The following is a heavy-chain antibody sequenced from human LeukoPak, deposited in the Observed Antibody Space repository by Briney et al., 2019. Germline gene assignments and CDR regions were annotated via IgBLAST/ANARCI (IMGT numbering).Heavy chain of an antibody. Sequence: ASVKVSCKASGYTFTSYDINWVRQATGQGLEWMGWMNPNSGNTAYAQKFQGRVTMTRNTSISTAYMELSNLRSEDTAVYYCAREPIVGATRYWFDPWGQGTLVTVSS. J-gene: IGHJ5*02. CDR2: MNPNSGNT. CDR1: GYTFTSYD. V-gene: IGHV1-8*01. CDR3: AREPIVGATRYWFDP. D-gene: IGHD1-26*01.